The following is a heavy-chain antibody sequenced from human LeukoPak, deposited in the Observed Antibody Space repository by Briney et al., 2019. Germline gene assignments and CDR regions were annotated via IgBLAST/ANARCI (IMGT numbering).Heavy chain of an antibody. CDR2: INPNSGGT. V-gene: IGHV1-2*02. CDR1: GYTFTGYY. CDR3: ARVYYGSGSYYNY. J-gene: IGHJ4*02. D-gene: IGHD3-10*01. Sequence: ASVKVSCRASGYTFTGYYMHWVRQAPGQGLEWMGWINPNSGGTNYAQKFQGRVTMTRDTSISTAYMELSRLRSDDTAVYYCARVYYGSGSYYNYWGQGTLVTVSS.